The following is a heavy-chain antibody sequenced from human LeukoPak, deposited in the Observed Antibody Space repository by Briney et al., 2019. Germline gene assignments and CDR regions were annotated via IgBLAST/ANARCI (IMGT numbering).Heavy chain of an antibody. CDR3: AREYGDYSSYFDL. J-gene: IGHJ2*01. Sequence: GGSLRLSCAASGFAFDDYGMSWVRQAPGKGLEWVTGITWNGASTGFADSVKGRFTISRDNAKNSLYLGMSSLRAEDTALYYCAREYGDYSSYFDLWGRGTLVTVSS. CDR2: ITWNGAST. V-gene: IGHV3-20*04. CDR1: GFAFDDYG. D-gene: IGHD4-17*01.